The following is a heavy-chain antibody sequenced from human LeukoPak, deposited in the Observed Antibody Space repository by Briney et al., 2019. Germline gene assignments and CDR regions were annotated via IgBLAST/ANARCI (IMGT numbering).Heavy chain of an antibody. D-gene: IGHD1-14*01. Sequence: SETLSLTCTVSGGSISSSSYYWGWIRQPPGKGLEWIGSIYYSGSTYYNPSLKSRVTISVDTSKNQFSLKLSSVTAADTAVYYCASSQQRSDHGVDYWGQGTLVTVSS. CDR2: IYYSGST. CDR3: ASSQQRSDHGVDY. V-gene: IGHV4-39*07. J-gene: IGHJ4*02. CDR1: GGSISSSSYY.